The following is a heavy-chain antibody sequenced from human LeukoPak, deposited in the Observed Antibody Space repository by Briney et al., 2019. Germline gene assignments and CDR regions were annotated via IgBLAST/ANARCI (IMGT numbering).Heavy chain of an antibody. CDR1: GRSISSGGYH. Sequence: PSETLSLTCTVSGRSISSGGYHWSWIRQHPGKGLEWIGYIYYSGSTYYNPSLKSRVTISVDTSKNQFSLKLSSVTAADTAVYYCARARSSWYPYFDYWGQGTLVTVSS. J-gene: IGHJ4*02. CDR2: IYYSGST. D-gene: IGHD6-13*01. CDR3: ARARSSWYPYFDY. V-gene: IGHV4-31*03.